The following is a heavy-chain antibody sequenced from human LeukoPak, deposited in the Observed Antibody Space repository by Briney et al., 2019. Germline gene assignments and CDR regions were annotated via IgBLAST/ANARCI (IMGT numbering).Heavy chain of an antibody. D-gene: IGHD2-2*02. CDR2: INHCGRT. CDR3: ARGLELGYCSGASCYIWFDP. CDR1: GGSFSGYY. J-gene: IGHJ5*02. Sequence: SETLSLTCVVSGGSFSGYYWSWIRQPPGKGLEWIGEINHCGRTNYSPSLKSRVTISVDTSKTTFYLNLSSVTAADTAVYYCARGLELGYCSGASCYIWFDPWGQGTLVTVSS. V-gene: IGHV4-34*01.